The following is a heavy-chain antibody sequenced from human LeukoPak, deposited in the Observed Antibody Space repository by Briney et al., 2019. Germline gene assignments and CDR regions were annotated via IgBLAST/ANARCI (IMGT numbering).Heavy chain of an antibody. CDR1: GFTFRDHY. Sequence: GGSLRLSCAASGFTFRDHYMDWVRQAPGKGLEWVGRSRNKANSHTTEYAASVKGRFTISRDDSENVLYLQMISLKTEDTAVYYYPRAIVLAVTDLWGQGTMVTVSS. CDR3: PRAIVLAVTDL. CDR2: SRNKANSHTT. V-gene: IGHV3-72*01. D-gene: IGHD2/OR15-2a*01. J-gene: IGHJ3*01.